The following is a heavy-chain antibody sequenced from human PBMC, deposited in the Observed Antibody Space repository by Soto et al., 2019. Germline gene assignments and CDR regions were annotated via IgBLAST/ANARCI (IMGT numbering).Heavy chain of an antibody. CDR1: GYTFPSYD. CDR3: AREHYGNSAWFDP. J-gene: IGHJ5*02. Sequence: QVQLVQSGAEVKKPGASVKVSCKASGYTFPSYDINWVRQATGQGLEWMGWMNPNSGNTGYAQKFQGRVTMTRNTSISTAYMELRSLRAGDTAVYYCAREHYGNSAWFDPWGQGTLVTVSS. D-gene: IGHD3-10*01. CDR2: MNPNSGNT. V-gene: IGHV1-8*01.